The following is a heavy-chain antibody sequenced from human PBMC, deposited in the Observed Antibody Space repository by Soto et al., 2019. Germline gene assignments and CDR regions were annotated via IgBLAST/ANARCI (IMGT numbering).Heavy chain of an antibody. CDR3: AKVGEGDSSGYYLFDY. D-gene: IGHD3-22*01. CDR1: GFTFSSYA. J-gene: IGHJ4*02. V-gene: IGHV3-23*01. Sequence: PGGSLRLSCAASGFTFSSYAMSWVRQAPGKGLEWVSAISGSGGSTYYADSVKGRFTISRDNSKNTLYLQMNSLRAEDTAVYYCAKVGEGDSSGYYLFDYWGQGTLVTVSS. CDR2: ISGSGGST.